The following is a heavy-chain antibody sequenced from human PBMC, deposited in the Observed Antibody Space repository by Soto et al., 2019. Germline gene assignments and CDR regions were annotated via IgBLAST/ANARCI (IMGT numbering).Heavy chain of an antibody. CDR3: ARGVYCSRTSCYWGMDV. J-gene: IGHJ6*02. Sequence: SETLSLTCAVYGGSLSGYYWNWIRQPPGNGLEWIGEINHSGSTNYNPSLKSRVTISLDTPKNQFSLRLSSVTAADTAVYYCARGVYCSRTSCYWGMDVWGQGTTVTVSS. CDR1: GGSLSGYY. D-gene: IGHD2-2*01. CDR2: INHSGST. V-gene: IGHV4-34*01.